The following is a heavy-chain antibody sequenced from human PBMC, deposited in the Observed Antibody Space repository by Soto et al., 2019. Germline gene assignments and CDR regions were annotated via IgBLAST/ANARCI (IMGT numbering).Heavy chain of an antibody. CDR1: GGSFSGYY. Sequence: SETLSLTCAVYGGSFSGYYWSWIRQPPGKGLEWIGEINHSGSTNYNPSLKCRVTISVDTSKNQFSLKLSFVTAADTAVYYCARGSCSSTSCSPYFDYWGQGTLVTVSS. CDR3: ARGSCSSTSCSPYFDY. V-gene: IGHV4-34*01. CDR2: INHSGST. D-gene: IGHD2-2*01. J-gene: IGHJ4*02.